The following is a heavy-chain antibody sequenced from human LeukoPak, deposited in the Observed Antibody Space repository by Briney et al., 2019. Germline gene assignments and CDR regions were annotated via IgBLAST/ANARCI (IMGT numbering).Heavy chain of an antibody. CDR1: RFTFSNYS. D-gene: IGHD3-9*01. CDR2: ISSSSYI. J-gene: IGHJ4*02. V-gene: IGHV3-21*06. Sequence: GGSLRLSCAASRFTFSNYSMNWVRHAPGKGLEWVSFISSSSYIYYADSVKGRFTISRDNAKNSLYLQMNSLRVEDTAVYYCARVPDNYDILTGYDTPLGWGQGTLVTVSS. CDR3: ARVPDNYDILTGYDTPLG.